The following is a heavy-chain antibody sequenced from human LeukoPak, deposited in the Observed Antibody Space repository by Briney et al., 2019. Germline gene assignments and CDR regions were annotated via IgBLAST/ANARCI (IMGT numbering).Heavy chain of an antibody. CDR2: IDYSGST. CDR1: GGSFTSADNY. D-gene: IGHD2-21*02. Sequence: SQTVSLTCTVYGGSFTSADNYCTWTRQPPGKNLEWIWYIDYSGSTFYKASLKSRVTMSVDTSKTQVSLKLNTVTAADTAVYYCARGELLYDYWGQGTLVTVSS. CDR3: ARGELLYDY. J-gene: IGHJ4*02. V-gene: IGHV4-30-4*01.